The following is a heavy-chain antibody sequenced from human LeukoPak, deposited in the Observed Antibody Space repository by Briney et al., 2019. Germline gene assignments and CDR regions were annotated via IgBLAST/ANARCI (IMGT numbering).Heavy chain of an antibody. V-gene: IGHV4-4*07. Sequence: PSETLSLTCTVSGGSISSYYWSWIRQPAGKGLEWIGRIYTSGSTNYNPSLKSRVTMSVDTSKNQFSLKLSSVTAADTAVYYCARDGPRPTSGYSSGWYAGEDYWGQGTLVTVSS. CDR1: GGSISSYY. D-gene: IGHD6-19*01. CDR2: IYTSGST. CDR3: ARDGPRPTSGYSSGWYAGEDY. J-gene: IGHJ4*02.